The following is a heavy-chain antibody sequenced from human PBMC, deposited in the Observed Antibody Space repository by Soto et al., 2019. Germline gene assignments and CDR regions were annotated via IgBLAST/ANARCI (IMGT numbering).Heavy chain of an antibody. Sequence: EVQLLESGGGLVQPGGSLRLSCAASGFIFTNYAMSWVRQAPGKGLEWVSCITSSGTVTWYADSVKDRFTPSRDNSKNTVYLQMNSLQAEDMAVYYCAKTGQFDSWGQGTLVTVSS. CDR2: ITSSGTVT. CDR1: GFIFTNYA. J-gene: IGHJ4*02. CDR3: AKTGQFDS. V-gene: IGHV3-23*01.